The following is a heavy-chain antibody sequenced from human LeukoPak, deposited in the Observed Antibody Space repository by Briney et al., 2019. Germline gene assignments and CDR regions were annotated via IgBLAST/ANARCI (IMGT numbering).Heavy chain of an antibody. D-gene: IGHD1-26*01. Sequence: ASVKVSCKVSGYTLTELSMHWVRQAPGKGLEWMGGFDPEDGETIYAQKFQGRVTMTEDTSTDTAYMELSKLRSDDTAVYYCARVGATPWDAFDIWGQGTMVTVSS. V-gene: IGHV1-24*01. CDR1: GYTLTELS. CDR2: FDPEDGET. CDR3: ARVGATPWDAFDI. J-gene: IGHJ3*02.